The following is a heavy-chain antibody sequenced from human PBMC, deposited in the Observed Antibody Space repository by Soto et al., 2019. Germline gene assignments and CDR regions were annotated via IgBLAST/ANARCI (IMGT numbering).Heavy chain of an antibody. J-gene: IGHJ4*02. CDR2: IYYSGGT. Sequence: SETLSLTCTVSGVSITSYYWSWIRQPPGKGLEWVGYIYYSGGTRYNPSLKSRVTISIDTSKSQFSMKMTSVTAADTAMYYCARESGSYDPLDYWGQGTLVTVSS. D-gene: IGHD1-26*01. V-gene: IGHV4-59*01. CDR3: ARESGSYDPLDY. CDR1: GVSITSYY.